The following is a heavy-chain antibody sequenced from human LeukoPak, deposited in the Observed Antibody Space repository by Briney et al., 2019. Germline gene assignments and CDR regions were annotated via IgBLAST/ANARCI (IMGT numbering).Heavy chain of an antibody. Sequence: SETLSLTCTVPGGSISSGDYYWSWIRQPPGKGLEWLGYIYYSGSTYYNPSLKSRVTISVDTSKNQFSLKLSSVTAADTAVYYCATTWGFTAMVRVFAYWGQGTLVTVSS. CDR3: ATTWGFTAMVRVFAY. D-gene: IGHD5-18*01. CDR2: IYYSGST. J-gene: IGHJ4*02. CDR1: GGSISSGDYY. V-gene: IGHV4-30-4*01.